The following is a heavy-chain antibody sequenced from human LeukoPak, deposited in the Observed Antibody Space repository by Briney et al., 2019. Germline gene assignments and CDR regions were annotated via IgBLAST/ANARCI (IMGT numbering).Heavy chain of an antibody. J-gene: IGHJ6*02. CDR3: ARGTNWDYYYYYGMDV. D-gene: IGHD1-26*01. CDR1: GFTFSSYW. V-gene: IGHV3-7*01. Sequence: GGSLRLSCAASGFTFSSYWMSWVRQAPGKGLEWVANIKQDGSEKYYVDSVKGRFTISRDNAKNSLYLQMNSLRAEDTAVYYCARGTNWDYYYYYGMDVWGQGTTVTVSS. CDR2: IKQDGSEK.